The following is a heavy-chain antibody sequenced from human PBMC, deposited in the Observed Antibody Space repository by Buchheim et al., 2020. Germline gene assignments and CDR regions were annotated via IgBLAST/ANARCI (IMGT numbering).Heavy chain of an antibody. CDR1: GGSFSGYY. D-gene: IGHD6-19*01. CDR2: INHSGST. Sequence: QVQLQQWGAGLLKPSETLSLTCAVYGGSFSGYYWSWIRQPPGKGLEWIGEINHSGSTNYNPSLKSRVTISVDTSKNQFSLNLSSVTAADTAVYYCARCRAIAVVPFYFDYWGQGTL. V-gene: IGHV4-34*01. CDR3: ARCRAIAVVPFYFDY. J-gene: IGHJ4*02.